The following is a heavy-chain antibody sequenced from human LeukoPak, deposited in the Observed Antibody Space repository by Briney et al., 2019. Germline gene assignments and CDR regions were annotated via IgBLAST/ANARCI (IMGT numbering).Heavy chain of an antibody. CDR2: IYYSGST. D-gene: IGHD6-19*01. Sequence: SETLSLTCTVSGGSISSSSYYWGWIRQPPGKGLEWIGSIYYSGSTYYNPSLKSRVTISVDTSKNQFSLKLSSVTAADTAVYYCARDLRSSGWYAPLYYYYYYMDVWGKGTTVTVSS. CDR3: ARDLRSSGWYAPLYYYYYYMDV. V-gene: IGHV4-39*07. J-gene: IGHJ6*03. CDR1: GGSISSSSYY.